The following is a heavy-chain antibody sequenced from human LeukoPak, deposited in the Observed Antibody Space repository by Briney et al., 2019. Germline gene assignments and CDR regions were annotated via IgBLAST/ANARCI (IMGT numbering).Heavy chain of an antibody. CDR1: GFTFSSYG. CDR3: AKRVPYSSSSVYFDY. D-gene: IGHD6-6*01. J-gene: IGHJ4*02. CDR2: ISDDGRST. Sequence: GGSLRLSCAAPGFTFSSYGMSWVRQAPGKGLEWVPAISDDGRSTYYADSVKGRFTISRDNSKNTLYLQMNSLRAEDTAVYYCAKRVPYSSSSVYFDYWGQGTLVTVSS. V-gene: IGHV3-23*01.